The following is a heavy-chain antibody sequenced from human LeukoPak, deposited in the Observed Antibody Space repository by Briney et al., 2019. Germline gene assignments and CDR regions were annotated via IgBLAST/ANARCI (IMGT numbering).Heavy chain of an antibody. D-gene: IGHD3-22*01. CDR2: IYYSGST. CDR3: ARDRGSPRQRDYYDSSGYDY. Sequence: SETLSLTCTVSGGSISSYYWSWIRQPPGKGLEWIGYIYYSGSTNYNPSLKSRVTISVDTSKNQFSLKLSSVTAADTAVYYCARDRGSPRQRDYYDSSGYDYWGQGTLVTVSS. V-gene: IGHV4-59*01. CDR1: GGSISSYY. J-gene: IGHJ4*02.